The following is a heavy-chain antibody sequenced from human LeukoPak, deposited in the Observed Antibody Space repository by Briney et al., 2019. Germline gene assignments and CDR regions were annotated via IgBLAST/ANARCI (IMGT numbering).Heavy chain of an antibody. CDR1: GFTFSNYG. CDR2: ISYDGSNK. CDR3: AKDFSRYSSGWSPFDY. Sequence: GGSLRLSFAASGFTFSNYGIHWVRQAPGKGLEWVAVISYDGSNKYYADSVKGRFTISRDNSKNTLYLQMNSLRAEDTAVYYCAKDFSRYSSGWSPFDYWGQGTLVTVSS. J-gene: IGHJ4*02. D-gene: IGHD6-19*01. V-gene: IGHV3-30*18.